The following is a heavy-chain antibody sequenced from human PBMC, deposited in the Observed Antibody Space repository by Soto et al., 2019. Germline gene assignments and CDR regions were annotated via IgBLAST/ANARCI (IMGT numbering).Heavy chain of an antibody. D-gene: IGHD4-17*01. CDR2: IYWDDDK. CDR1: WFSLSTSGVG. CDR3: AHSGEGDYVRSEYFQH. V-gene: IGHV2-5*02. Sequence: HITLKESGPTLVKPTQTLTLTCTFSWFSLSTSGVGVGWIRHPPGKALERLALIYWDDDKRYSPSLKSRLTIPKDTSKNQVVLTMTNMDPVDTATYYCAHSGEGDYVRSEYFQHWGQGTLVTVSS. J-gene: IGHJ1*01.